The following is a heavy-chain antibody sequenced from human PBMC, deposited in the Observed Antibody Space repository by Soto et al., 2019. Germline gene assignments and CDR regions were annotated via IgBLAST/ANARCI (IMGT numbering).Heavy chain of an antibody. CDR3: EAEEITYCSGGSCTPRYYYYMDV. J-gene: IGHJ6*03. D-gene: IGHD2-15*01. V-gene: IGHV3-66*01. Sequence: GGSLRLSCAASGFTVSSNYMSWVRQAPGKGLEWVSVIYSGGSTYYADSVKGRFTISRDNSKNTLYLQMNSLRAEDTAVYYCEAEEITYCSGGSCTPRYYYYMDVWGKGTTVTVSS. CDR1: GFTVSSNY. CDR2: IYSGGST.